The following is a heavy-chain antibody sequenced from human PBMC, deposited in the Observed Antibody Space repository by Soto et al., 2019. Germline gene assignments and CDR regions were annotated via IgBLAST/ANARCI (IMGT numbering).Heavy chain of an antibody. J-gene: IGHJ4*02. Sequence: QITLNESGPTLVKPMQTLTLTCNFSGFSLDSTAVGVGWLRQPPGKALECLALIYWDGDKRYNPSPTNRVIITKDTSKNQVVLTMTDMAPAATGKYVCAHFILGGTFVLGVTFDYWGQGVLVTVSS. CDR3: AHFILGGTFVLGVTFDY. V-gene: IGHV2-5*02. CDR1: GFSLDSTAVG. D-gene: IGHD3-10*01. CDR2: IYWDGDK.